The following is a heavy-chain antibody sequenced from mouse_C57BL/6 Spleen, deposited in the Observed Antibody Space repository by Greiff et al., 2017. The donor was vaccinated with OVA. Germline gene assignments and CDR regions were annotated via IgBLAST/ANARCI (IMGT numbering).Heavy chain of an antibody. V-gene: IGHV1-18*01. CDR2: INPNNGGT. CDR3: ARYTYYYGSSYDAMDY. D-gene: IGHD1-1*01. J-gene: IGHJ4*01. Sequence: VQLQQSGPELVKPGASVKIPCKASGYTFTDYNMDWVKQSHGKSLEWIGDINPNNGGTIYNQKFKGKATLTVDKSSSTAYMELRSLTSEDTAVYYCARYTYYYGSSYDAMDYWGQGTSVTVSS. CDR1: GYTFTDYN.